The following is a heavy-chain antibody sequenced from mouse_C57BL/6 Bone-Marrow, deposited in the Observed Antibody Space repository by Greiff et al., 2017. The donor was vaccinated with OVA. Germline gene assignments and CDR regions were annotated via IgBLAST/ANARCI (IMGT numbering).Heavy chain of an antibody. Sequence: VQLVESGAELVMPGASVKLSCKASGYTFTSYWMHWVKQRPGQGLELIGEIDPSDSYTNYNQKFKGKSTLTVDKSSSTAYMQLSSLTSEDSAVYYCAREGLAHFDYWGQGTTLTVSS. CDR2: IDPSDSYT. D-gene: IGHD3-3*01. J-gene: IGHJ2*01. CDR3: AREGLAHFDY. V-gene: IGHV1-69*01. CDR1: GYTFTSYW.